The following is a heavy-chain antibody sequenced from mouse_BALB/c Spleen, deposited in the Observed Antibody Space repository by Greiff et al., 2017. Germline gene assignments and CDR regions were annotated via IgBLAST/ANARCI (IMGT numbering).Heavy chain of an antibody. D-gene: IGHD2-2*01. Sequence: VQLKESGPELVKPGASVKISCKASGYSFTGYFMNWVKLSHGKSLEWIGRINPYNGATFYNQKFKGKATLTVDKSSSTANMELLSLTSEDSAVYYCGRDVYGGDFAYWGQGTPLTVSS. V-gene: IGHV1-37*01. CDR1: GYSFTGYF. CDR3: GRDVYGGDFAY. CDR2: INPYNGAT. J-gene: IGHJ2*01.